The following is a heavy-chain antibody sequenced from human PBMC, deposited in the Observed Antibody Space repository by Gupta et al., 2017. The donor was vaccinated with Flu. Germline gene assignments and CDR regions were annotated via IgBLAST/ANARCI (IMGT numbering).Heavy chain of an antibody. V-gene: IGHV3-30*18. CDR1: TFTFNDYG. J-gene: IGHJ4*02. D-gene: IGHD1-26*01. CDR3: AQGISGGLDY. Sequence: QVQLVESGGGVVQPGGSLRLSCAASTFTFNDYGIHWVRQAPGKGLEWVAVMSHDGSNKHYADSVKGRFTISRDTSKNMLYLQMNSLKTEDTAVYFCAQGISGGLDYWGQGTLVTVSS. CDR2: MSHDGSNK.